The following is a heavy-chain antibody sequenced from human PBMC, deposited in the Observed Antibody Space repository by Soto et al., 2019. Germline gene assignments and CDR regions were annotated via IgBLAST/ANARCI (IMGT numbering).Heavy chain of an antibody. J-gene: IGHJ4*02. CDR1: GFTFTSSA. D-gene: IGHD3-10*01. CDR3: ARSLRSEYNYGSEHVDF. CDR2: IVVGSGNT. Sequence: SVKVSCKASGFTFTSSAVQWVRQARGQRLEWIGWIVVGSGNTNYAQKFQERVTITRDMSTSTAYMELSSLKASDTAIYFCARSLRSEYNYGSEHVDFWGQGTQVTVSS. V-gene: IGHV1-58*01.